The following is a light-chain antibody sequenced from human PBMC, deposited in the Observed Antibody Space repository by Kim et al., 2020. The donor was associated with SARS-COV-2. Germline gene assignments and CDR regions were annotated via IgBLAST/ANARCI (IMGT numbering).Light chain of an antibody. J-gene: IGKJ1*01. CDR2: WAS. CDR1: QSVLNTSKNKNF. Sequence: DIVMTQSPDSLAESLGERATINCKSSQSVLNTSKNKNFLAWYQHKPGQPPKLLIYWASTRQSGVPDRFSGSESGTDFTLTISSLQAEDVAVYYCQQYNTVPWTFGQGTKVDIK. CDR3: QQYNTVPWT. V-gene: IGKV4-1*01.